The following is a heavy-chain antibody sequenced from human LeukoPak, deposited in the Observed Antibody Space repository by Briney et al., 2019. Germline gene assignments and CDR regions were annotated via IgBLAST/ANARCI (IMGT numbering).Heavy chain of an antibody. CDR3: AGYPTGGGAFDI. J-gene: IGHJ3*02. CDR1: GYSISSGYY. D-gene: IGHD4-11*01. V-gene: IGHV4-38-2*02. CDR2: IYHSGST. Sequence: PSETLSLTCTVSGYSISSGYYWGWIRQPPGKGLEWIGSIYHSGSTYYNPSLKSRVTISVDTSKNQFSLKLSSVTAADTAVYYCAGYPTGGGAFDIWGQGTMVTVSS.